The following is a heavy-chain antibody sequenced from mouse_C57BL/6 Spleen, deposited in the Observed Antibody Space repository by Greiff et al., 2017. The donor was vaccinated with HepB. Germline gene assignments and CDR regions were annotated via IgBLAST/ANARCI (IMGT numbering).Heavy chain of an antibody. V-gene: IGHV5-17*01. CDR2: ISSGSSTI. CDR1: GFTFSDYG. J-gene: IGHJ3*01. D-gene: IGHD2-4*01. Sequence: EVKVEESGGGLVKPGGSLKLSCAASGFTFSDYGMHWVRQAPEKGLEWVAYISSGSSTIYYADTVKGRFTISRDNAKNTLFLQMTSLRSEDTAMYYCAREEEYDYSAWFAYWGQGTLVTVSA. CDR3: AREEEYDYSAWFAY.